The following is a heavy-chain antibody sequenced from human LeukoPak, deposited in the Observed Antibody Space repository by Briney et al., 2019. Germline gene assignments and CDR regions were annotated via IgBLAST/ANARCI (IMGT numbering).Heavy chain of an antibody. V-gene: IGHV1-18*04. J-gene: IGHJ4*02. Sequence: ASVRVSCEASGYTFTSYGISWVRQAPGQGLEWVGWISADNVNANYAQKFQGRVTMTTDTSTTTAYLELTSLRSDDTAIYYCARDVFHWNYYGWQQYDFWGQGTMASLSS. D-gene: IGHD1-7*01. CDR1: GYTFTSYG. CDR3: ARDVFHWNYYGWQQYDF. CDR2: ISADNVNA.